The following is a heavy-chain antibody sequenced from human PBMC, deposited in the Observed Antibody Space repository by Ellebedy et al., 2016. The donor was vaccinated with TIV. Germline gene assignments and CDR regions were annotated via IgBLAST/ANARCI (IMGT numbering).Heavy chain of an antibody. CDR2: IWYDGSNK. CDR3: ARGESEYCRGGSCYFVRN. D-gene: IGHD2-15*01. J-gene: IGHJ4*02. V-gene: IGHV3-33*01. CDR1: GFTFSSYG. Sequence: GGSLRLSCAASGFTFSSYGMHWVRQAPGKGLEWVAVIWYDGSNKYYADSVKGRFTISRDNSKNTLYLQMNSLRAEDTAVYYCARGESEYCRGGSCYFVRNWGQGTLVTVSS.